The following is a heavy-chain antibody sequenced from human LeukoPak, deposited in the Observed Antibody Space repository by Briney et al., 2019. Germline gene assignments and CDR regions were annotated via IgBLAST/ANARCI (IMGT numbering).Heavy chain of an antibody. CDR2: IYSGGST. Sequence: PGGSLRLSCAASGFTVSSNYMSWVRQAPGKGLEWVSVIYSGGSTYYADSVKGRFTISRDNSKNTLYLQMNSLRAEDTAVYYCARDPRVSGSYSFAWGQGTMVTVSS. CDR1: GFTVSSNY. J-gene: IGHJ3*01. D-gene: IGHD1-26*01. CDR3: ARDPRVSGSYSFA. V-gene: IGHV3-53*01.